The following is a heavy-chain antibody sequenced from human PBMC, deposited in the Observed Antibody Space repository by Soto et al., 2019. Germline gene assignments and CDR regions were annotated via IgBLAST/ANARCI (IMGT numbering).Heavy chain of an antibody. D-gene: IGHD6-19*01. J-gene: IGHJ5*02. V-gene: IGHV1-24*01. Sequence: ASVKVSCKVSGYTLTELSMHWVRQAPGKGLEWMGGFDPEDGETIYAQKFQGRVTMTEDTSTDTAYMELSSLRSEDTAVYYCATEKWVAVRANWFDPWGQGTLVTVSS. CDR2: FDPEDGET. CDR1: GYTLTELS. CDR3: ATEKWVAVRANWFDP.